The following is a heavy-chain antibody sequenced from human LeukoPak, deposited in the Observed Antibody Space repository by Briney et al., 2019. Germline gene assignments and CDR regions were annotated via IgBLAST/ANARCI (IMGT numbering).Heavy chain of an antibody. CDR2: IWYDGSNK. V-gene: IGHV3-33*08. D-gene: IGHD3-22*01. CDR1: GFTFSSYA. CDR3: ARVNPYYYDSSGYQNWFDP. Sequence: PGGSLRLSCAASGFTFSSYAMSWVRQAPGKGLEWVAVIWYDGSNKYYADSVKGRFTISRDNSKNTLYLQMNSLRAEDTAVYYCARVNPYYYDSSGYQNWFDPWGQGTLVTVSS. J-gene: IGHJ5*02.